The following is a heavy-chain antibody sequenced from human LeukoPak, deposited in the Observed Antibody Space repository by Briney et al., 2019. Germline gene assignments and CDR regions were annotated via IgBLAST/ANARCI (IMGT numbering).Heavy chain of an antibody. Sequence: SETLSLTCTVSGGSISSSSYYWVWIRQPPGKGLEWIGTIFYTGSAYYNPTLNSRVTISVDTSKNQFSLKLSSVTAADTAVYYCARRGGYYGSGKTYWFDPWGQGTLVTVSS. V-gene: IGHV4-39*01. CDR1: GGSISSSSYY. J-gene: IGHJ5*02. CDR2: IFYTGSA. D-gene: IGHD3-10*01. CDR3: ARRGGYYGSGKTYWFDP.